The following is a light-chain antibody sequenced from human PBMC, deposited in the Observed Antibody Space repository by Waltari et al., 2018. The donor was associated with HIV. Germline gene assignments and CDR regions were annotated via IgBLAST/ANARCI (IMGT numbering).Light chain of an antibody. CDR3: QQYYTTPYS. V-gene: IGKV4-1*01. CDR2: WAS. CDR1: QGILFNSNNKNY. Sequence: DIVMTQSPDSLTVSLGERATINCKSSQGILFNSNNKNYLAWYQQRPGQSPRLIIYWASTRGSGVPVRFSGAGSGTNFSLTISNLQPEDVAVYYCQQYYTTPYSFGQGSRLEI. J-gene: IGKJ2*01.